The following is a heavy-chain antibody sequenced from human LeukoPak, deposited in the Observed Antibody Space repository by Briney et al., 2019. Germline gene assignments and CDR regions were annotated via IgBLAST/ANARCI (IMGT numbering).Heavy chain of an antibody. CDR2: IYYSGST. CDR1: GGSFSGYY. Sequence: PSETLSLTCAVQGGSFSGYYWSWIRQPPGKGLEWIGYIYYSGSTNYNPSLKSRVTISVDTSKNQFSLKLSSVTAADTAVYYCARGGGMGYYYYYMDVWGKGTTVTISS. V-gene: IGHV4-59*01. D-gene: IGHD3-16*01. CDR3: ARGGGMGYYYYYMDV. J-gene: IGHJ6*03.